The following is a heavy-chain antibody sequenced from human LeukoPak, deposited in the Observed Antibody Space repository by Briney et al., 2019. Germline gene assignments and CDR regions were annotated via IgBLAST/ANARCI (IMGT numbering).Heavy chain of an antibody. CDR1: GFTFSGYA. Sequence: GGSLRLSCAASGFTFSGYAMHWVRQAPGKGLVWVSRIKSDGSITSYADSVMGRFTISRDNARNTLFLEMNSLRAEDSAVYYCARDGFLGPVTAYLDYWGQGTPVTVSS. CDR3: ARDGFLGPVTAYLDY. V-gene: IGHV3-74*01. D-gene: IGHD2-21*02. CDR2: IKSDGSIT. J-gene: IGHJ4*02.